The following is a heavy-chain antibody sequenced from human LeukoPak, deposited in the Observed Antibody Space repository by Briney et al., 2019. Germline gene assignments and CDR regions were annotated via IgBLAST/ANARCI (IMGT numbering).Heavy chain of an antibody. Sequence: GGSLRLSCAASGSTFSSYAMHWVRQAPGKGLEWVAVISYDGSNKYYADSVKGRFTISRDNSKNTLYLQMNSLRAEDTAVYYCARDSKRRIWYYFDYWGQGTLVTVSS. CDR1: GSTFSSYA. V-gene: IGHV3-30-3*01. J-gene: IGHJ4*02. D-gene: IGHD3-10*01. CDR2: ISYDGSNK. CDR3: ARDSKRRIWYYFDY.